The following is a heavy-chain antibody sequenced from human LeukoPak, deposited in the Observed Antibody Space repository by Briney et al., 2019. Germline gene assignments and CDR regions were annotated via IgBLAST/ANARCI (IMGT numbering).Heavy chain of an antibody. Sequence: KPSETLSLACTVSGGSISSYYWSWIRQPPGKGLEWIGYIYYSGRTNYNPSLESRVTISVDTSKKQFSLKLSSVTAADTAVYYCARDSLNRFDPWGQGTLVTVSS. CDR3: ARDSLNRFDP. CDR2: IYYSGRT. J-gene: IGHJ5*02. CDR1: GGSISSYY. V-gene: IGHV4-59*01. D-gene: IGHD1-14*01.